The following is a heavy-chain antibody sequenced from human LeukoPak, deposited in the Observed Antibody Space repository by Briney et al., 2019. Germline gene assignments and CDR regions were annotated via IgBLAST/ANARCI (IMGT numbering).Heavy chain of an antibody. J-gene: IGHJ5*02. Sequence: SETLSLTCAVYGGSFSGYYWSWIRQPPGKGLEWIGEINHSGSTNYTPSLKSRLTISVETSKNRFSLKLSSVTAADTAVYYCASSIAAALWFDPWGQGTLVTVSS. CDR1: GGSFSGYY. CDR2: INHSGST. CDR3: ASSIAAALWFDP. V-gene: IGHV4-34*01. D-gene: IGHD6-25*01.